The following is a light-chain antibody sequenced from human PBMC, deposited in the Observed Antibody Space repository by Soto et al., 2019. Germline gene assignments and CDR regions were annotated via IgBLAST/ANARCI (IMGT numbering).Light chain of an antibody. J-gene: IGLJ2*01. V-gene: IGLV1-40*01. CDR3: QSFDTALSSSI. Sequence: QSVLTLPPSVSGAPGQRVTISCTGTSSNIGAYYDVNWYQVVPGKAPILLISRNNNRPSGVPDRFSGSRSDTSASLAITGLQSEDEAEYYCQSFDTALSSSIFGGGTKLTVL. CDR1: SSNIGAYYD. CDR2: RNN.